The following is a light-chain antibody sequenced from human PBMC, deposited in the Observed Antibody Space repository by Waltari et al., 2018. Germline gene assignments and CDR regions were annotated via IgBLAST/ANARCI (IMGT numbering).Light chain of an antibody. CDR1: ALPNKY. V-gene: IGLV3-10*01. Sequence: SYELTQPPSVSVSPLHTASITCSGDALPNKYAYSYQQKAGQARVKVIYEDNKRPSTLPERFSGSSSGTMATFIISGAHVEDEADYYCYSTDSSGNHRRVFGGGTKLTVL. CDR2: EDN. CDR3: YSTDSSGNHRRV. J-gene: IGLJ2*01.